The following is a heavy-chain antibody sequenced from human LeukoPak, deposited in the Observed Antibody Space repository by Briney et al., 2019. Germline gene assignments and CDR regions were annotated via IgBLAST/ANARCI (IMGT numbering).Heavy chain of an antibody. V-gene: IGHV3-7*01. J-gene: IGHJ6*03. CDR3: ARDSSTPYYYYYMDV. Sequence: GGSLRLSCAASGFTFSSYWMSWVRQAPGKGLEWVANIKQDGSEKYYVDSVKGRFTISRDNAKNSLYLQMNSLRAEDTAVYYCARDSSTPYYYYYMDVWGKGTTVTVSS. CDR2: IKQDGSEK. CDR1: GFTFSSYW. D-gene: IGHD6-13*01.